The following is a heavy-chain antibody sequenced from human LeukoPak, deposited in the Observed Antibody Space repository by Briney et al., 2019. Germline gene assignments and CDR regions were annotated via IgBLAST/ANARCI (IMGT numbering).Heavy chain of an antibody. CDR3: ARYGSGSHYKDPFDY. Sequence: GRSLRLSCAASGFTFSSYGMHWVRQAPGKGLKWVAVIWYDGSSKYYADSVRGRFTMSRDNAKNSLYLQMNSLRDEDTAVYYCARYGSGSHYKDPFDYWGPGTQVTVSS. J-gene: IGHJ4*02. CDR1: GFTFSSYG. V-gene: IGHV3-33*01. D-gene: IGHD3-10*01. CDR2: IWYDGSSK.